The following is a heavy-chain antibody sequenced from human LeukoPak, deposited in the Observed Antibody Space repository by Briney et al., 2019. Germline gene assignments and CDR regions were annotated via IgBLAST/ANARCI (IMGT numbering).Heavy chain of an antibody. CDR2: MSHNKGT. D-gene: IGHD3-10*01. V-gene: IGHV4-38-2*01. J-gene: IGHJ6*04. Sequence: SETLSLTCAVSGHSISTGYYWGWIRQPPGKGLEWIGSMSHNKGTQYKPSLKSRVTISMDTSKNQISLRPTSVTAADTAVYYCASYYAAGVSAYNYYVMGVWGKGTTVTVSS. CDR3: ASYYAAGVSAYNYYVMGV. CDR1: GHSISTGYY.